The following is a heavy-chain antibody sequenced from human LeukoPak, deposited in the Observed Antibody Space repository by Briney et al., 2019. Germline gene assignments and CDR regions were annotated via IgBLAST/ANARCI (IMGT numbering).Heavy chain of an antibody. CDR2: TGSTGVST. V-gene: IGHV3-23*01. CDR3: AKDPGVVPAHYFDY. Sequence: PGGSLRLSCAVSGFTFSDYYMSWIRQAPGKGLEWVSATGSTGVSTFYADSVKGRFTVSRDNSKNTLSLQMNSLGAEDTAVYYCAKDPGVVPAHYFDYWGQGILVTVSS. D-gene: IGHD2-2*01. CDR1: GFTFSDYY. J-gene: IGHJ4*02.